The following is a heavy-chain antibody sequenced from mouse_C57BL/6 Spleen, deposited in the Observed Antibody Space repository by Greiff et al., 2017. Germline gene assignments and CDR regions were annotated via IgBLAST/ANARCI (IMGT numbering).Heavy chain of an antibody. CDR3: ARGEDVVAYDYAMDY. V-gene: IGHV1-75*01. D-gene: IGHD6-5*01. CDR2: IFPGSGST. Sequence: VQLQQSGPELVKPGASVKISCKASGYTFTDYYINWVKQRPGQGLEWIGWIFPGSGSTYYNEKFKGKATLTVDNSSSTAYMLLSSLTSEDSAVYFCARGEDVVAYDYAMDYWGQGTSVTVSS. CDR1: GYTFTDYY. J-gene: IGHJ4*01.